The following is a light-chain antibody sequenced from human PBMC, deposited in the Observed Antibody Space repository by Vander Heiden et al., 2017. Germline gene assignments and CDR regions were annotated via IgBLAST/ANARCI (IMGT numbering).Light chain of an antibody. CDR1: QDISNY. Sequence: DIQMTQSPSSLSASVGDRVTITCQASQDISNYLNWYQQEPGKAPKLLIYDASNLETGVRSRFSGSGSGTDFTFTIRSLQPEDIATYYCQQYDNLPFGGGTKVEIK. J-gene: IGKJ4*01. CDR3: QQYDNLP. V-gene: IGKV1-33*01. CDR2: DAS.